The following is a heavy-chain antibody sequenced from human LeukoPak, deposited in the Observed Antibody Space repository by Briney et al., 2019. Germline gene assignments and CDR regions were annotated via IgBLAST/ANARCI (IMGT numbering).Heavy chain of an antibody. V-gene: IGHV4-4*07. J-gene: IGHJ4*02. CDR1: GGSISSYY. CDR3: ARDTEAKRGSPYGIRN. Sequence: SETLSLTCTVSGGSISSYYWSWIRQPAGKGLEWIGRIYTSGSTNYNPSLKSRVTMSVDTSKKQFSLNLSSVTAADTAVYYCARDTEAKRGSPYGIRNRGQGTLVTVSS. CDR2: IYTSGST. D-gene: IGHD1-14*01.